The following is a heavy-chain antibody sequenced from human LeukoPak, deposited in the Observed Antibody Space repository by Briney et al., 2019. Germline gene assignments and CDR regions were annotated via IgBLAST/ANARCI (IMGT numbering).Heavy chain of an antibody. V-gene: IGHV1-18*01. CDR1: GYTFTSYG. Sequence: GASVKVSCKASGYTFTSYGISWVRQAPGQGLEWMGWISAYNGNTNYAQKLQGRVTMTTDTSTSTAYMELRSLRSEDTAVYYCARDTTYYYDSSGYYPPSFDYWGQGTLVTVSS. CDR2: ISAYNGNT. D-gene: IGHD3-22*01. J-gene: IGHJ4*02. CDR3: ARDTTYYYDSSGYYPPSFDY.